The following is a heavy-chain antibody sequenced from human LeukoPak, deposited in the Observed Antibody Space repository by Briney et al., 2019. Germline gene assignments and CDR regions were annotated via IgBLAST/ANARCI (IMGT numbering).Heavy chain of an antibody. V-gene: IGHV3-74*03. CDR2: LKSDGSTA. D-gene: IGHD4-17*01. CDR3: ARGIYGDPVAFDS. Sequence: GGSLRLSCAASGFTFSSFNMHWVRQAPGKGLVWVSRLKSDGSTAMYADSVQGRFTISRDNARNTVHLLMSSLTVEDTGVYYCARGIYGDPVAFDSWGHGALVTVSS. CDR1: GFTFSSFN. J-gene: IGHJ4*01.